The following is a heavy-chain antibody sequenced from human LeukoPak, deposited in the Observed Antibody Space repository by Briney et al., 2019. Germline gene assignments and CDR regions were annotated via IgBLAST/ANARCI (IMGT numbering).Heavy chain of an antibody. J-gene: IGHJ6*02. D-gene: IGHD6-13*01. V-gene: IGHV4-59*01. Sequence: SETLSLTCTVSGGSISSYYWSWIRQPPGKGLEWIGYICYSGSTDYNPSLKSRVTISVDTSKNQFSLKLSSVTAADTAVYYCARDRGSSHYYGMDVWAQGTTVTVSS. CDR3: ARDRGSSHYYGMDV. CDR2: ICYSGST. CDR1: GGSISSYY.